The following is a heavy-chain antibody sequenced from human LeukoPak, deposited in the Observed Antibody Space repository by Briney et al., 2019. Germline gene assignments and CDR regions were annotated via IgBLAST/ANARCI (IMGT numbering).Heavy chain of an antibody. CDR3: ARAHTSGWF. V-gene: IGHV1-2*02. J-gene: IGHJ4*02. D-gene: IGHD6-19*01. Sequence: GASLKVSCKASGYTFTDYFLHWVRQAPGQGLEWMGWINHNAVATNYAQKFQGSVTMTWDTSVTTVYMELSSLRSDDTAVYYCARAHTSGWFWGPGTLVTVSS. CDR2: INHNAVAT. CDR1: GYTFTDYF.